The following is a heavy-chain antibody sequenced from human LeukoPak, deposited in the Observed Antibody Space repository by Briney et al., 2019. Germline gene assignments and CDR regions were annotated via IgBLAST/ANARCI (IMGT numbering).Heavy chain of an antibody. CDR2: IYYSGST. J-gene: IGHJ4*02. Sequence: WETLSLTCAVSGGSISSSSYYWGWIRQPPGKGLEWFGSIYYSGSTYYNPSLKSRVAISVDTSKNQFSLKLSSVTAADTAVYYCARLVGDGYNYSPWGQGTLVTVSS. D-gene: IGHD5-24*01. CDR1: GGSISSSSYY. V-gene: IGHV4-39*01. CDR3: ARLVGDGYNYSP.